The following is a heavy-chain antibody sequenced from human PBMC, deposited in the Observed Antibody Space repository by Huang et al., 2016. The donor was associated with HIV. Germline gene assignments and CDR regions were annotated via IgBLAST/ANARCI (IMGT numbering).Heavy chain of an antibody. D-gene: IGHD1-26*01. Sequence: QVQLVQSGAEVKKHGASVKVSCRTSGYTFTDYYVHWVRQAPGQGLQWMGSMNPLSGGKNYAQNFQRRLTMNRDTSIRTAYMELSRLKSDDTALYYCARTPSSGSHPDYWGQGTLVTVSS. J-gene: IGHJ4*02. CDR3: ARTPSSGSHPDY. CDR1: GYTFTDYY. CDR2: MNPLSGGK. V-gene: IGHV1-2*02.